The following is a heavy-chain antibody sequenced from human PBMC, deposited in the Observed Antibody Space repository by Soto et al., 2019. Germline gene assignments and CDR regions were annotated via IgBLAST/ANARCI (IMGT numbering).Heavy chain of an antibody. D-gene: IGHD3-22*01. Sequence: SETRCLTCAVYGGSFSGYYWTGSRQPPGTGLEWIGEINHSGSTNYNPSLKSRVTISVDTSKNQFSLKLTSVTAADTAVYYCARGVNYYDSSGSSWFDPWGQGALVTVS. CDR3: ARGVNYYDSSGSSWFDP. CDR2: INHSGST. V-gene: IGHV4-34*01. CDR1: GGSFSGYY. J-gene: IGHJ5*02.